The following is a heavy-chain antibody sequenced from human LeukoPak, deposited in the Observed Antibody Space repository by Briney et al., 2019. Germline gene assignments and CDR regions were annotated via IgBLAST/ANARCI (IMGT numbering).Heavy chain of an antibody. V-gene: IGHV3-49*03. D-gene: IGHD1-1*01. CDR2: IRSKAYGETA. Sequence: PGGSLSLSCTASGFTFGDYAMSWIRQAPGQGLEWVGFIRSKAYGETADYAASVKGRFTISRDDSKAIAYLQMNSLKTEDTAVYHCTRDRGAYNLYDYWGQGTLVTVSS. J-gene: IGHJ4*02. CDR1: GFTFGDYA. CDR3: TRDRGAYNLYDY.